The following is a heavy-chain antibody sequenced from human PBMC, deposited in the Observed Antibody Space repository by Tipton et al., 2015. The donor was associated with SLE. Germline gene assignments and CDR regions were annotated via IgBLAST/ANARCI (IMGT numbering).Heavy chain of an antibody. J-gene: IGHJ3*02. Sequence: TLSLTCTVSGGSISSSSYYWGWIRQPQGKGLEWIGSIYYRGSTYHNPSLKSRVTISVDTSKNQFSLQLSFVTAADTAVSYCARDPGYCSGGSCSDAFDIWGEGTMVTVSS. CDR1: GGSISSSSYY. D-gene: IGHD2-15*01. CDR3: ARDPGYCSGGSCSDAFDI. CDR2: IYYRGST. V-gene: IGHV4-39*07.